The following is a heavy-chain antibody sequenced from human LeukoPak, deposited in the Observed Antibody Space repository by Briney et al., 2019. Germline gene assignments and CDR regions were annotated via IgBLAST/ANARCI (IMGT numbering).Heavy chain of an antibody. J-gene: IGHJ3*02. CDR3: ARLRPVAGYDAFDI. CDR2: IYYSGST. CDR1: GGSISSYY. Sequence: PSETLSLTCSVSGGSISSYYWSWIRQPPGNGLEWIGYIYYSGSTNYNPSLKSRVTMSVDTSKNQFSLKLTSVTAADTAVYYCARLRPVAGYDAFDIWGHGTMVTVSS. D-gene: IGHD6-19*01. V-gene: IGHV4-59*08.